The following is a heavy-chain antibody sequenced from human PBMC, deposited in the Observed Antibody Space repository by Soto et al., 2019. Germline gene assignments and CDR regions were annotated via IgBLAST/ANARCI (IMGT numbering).Heavy chain of an antibody. CDR1: GVSIGSYY. CDR3: ASLYAVRRFDY. D-gene: IGHD4-17*01. V-gene: IGHV4-59*01. CDR2: MYYSGTT. Sequence: SETLSLTCTVSGVSIGSYYWSWVRQPPGEGLEWIGYMYYSGTTNYNPSLKSRVTISVDTPKNQFSLKLTSMTAADTAVYYCASLYAVRRFDYWGQGTQVTVSS. J-gene: IGHJ4*02.